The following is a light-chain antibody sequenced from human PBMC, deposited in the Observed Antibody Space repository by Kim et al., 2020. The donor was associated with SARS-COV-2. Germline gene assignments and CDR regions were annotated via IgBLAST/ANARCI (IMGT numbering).Light chain of an antibody. J-gene: IGLJ2*01. Sequence: QAVVTQEPSLTVSPGGTVTLTCGSSTGSVTSSHYPYWFQQKPGQAPKTLICDTNNKHSWTPARFSGSLLGGKAALTLSGAQPEDEAEYYCLLSYSGPAWIFGGGTQLTVL. CDR1: TGSVTSSHY. V-gene: IGLV7-46*01. CDR2: DTN. CDR3: LLSYSGPAWI.